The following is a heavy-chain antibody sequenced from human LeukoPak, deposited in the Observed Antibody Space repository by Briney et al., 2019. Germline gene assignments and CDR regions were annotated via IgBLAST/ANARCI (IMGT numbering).Heavy chain of an antibody. CDR1: AYSISSGYY. V-gene: IGHV4-38-2*02. CDR3: ARDRYCSSTSCWGWFDP. D-gene: IGHD2-2*01. J-gene: IGHJ5*02. Sequence: SETLSLTSAVSAYSISSGYYWGWIRLPPGKGREWIGSIYHSGSTYYNPSLKSRVTISVDTSKNQFSLKLSSVTAADTAVYYCARDRYCSSTSCWGWFDPWGQGTLVTVSS. CDR2: IYHSGST.